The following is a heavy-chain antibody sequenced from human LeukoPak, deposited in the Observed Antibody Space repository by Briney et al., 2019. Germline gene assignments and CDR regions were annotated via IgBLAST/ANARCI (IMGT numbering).Heavy chain of an antibody. CDR1: GFTFSSYG. CDR2: ISYDGSNK. Sequence: PGGSLRLSCAASGFTFSSYGMHWVRQAPGKGLEWVAVISYDGSNKHYADSVKGRFTISRDNSKNTLYLQMNSLRAEDTAVYYCAKANYYDSSGAPPVANWFDPWGQGTLVTVSS. D-gene: IGHD3-22*01. CDR3: AKANYYDSSGAPPVANWFDP. V-gene: IGHV3-30*18. J-gene: IGHJ5*02.